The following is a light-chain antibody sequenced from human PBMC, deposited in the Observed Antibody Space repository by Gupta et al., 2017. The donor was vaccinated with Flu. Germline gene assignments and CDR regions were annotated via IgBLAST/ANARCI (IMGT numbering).Light chain of an antibody. CDR1: SNNGKDFD. CDR3: QSYDTSLSGYV. V-gene: IGLV1-40*01. J-gene: IGLJ1*01. CDR2: GKP. Sequence: SNNGKDFDFQWYQSLPVTAPKPLIYGKPNRPSGVPTRFSGSKSGTSVSLAITGLQAEDDADYYCQSYDTSLSGYVFGTGTKVTVL.